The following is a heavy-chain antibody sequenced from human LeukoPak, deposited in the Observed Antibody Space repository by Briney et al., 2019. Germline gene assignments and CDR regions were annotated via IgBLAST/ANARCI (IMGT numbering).Heavy chain of an antibody. CDR1: GYTFTSYY. Sequence: GASVKVSCKTSGYTFTSYYIHWVRQAPGQGLEWMGVINPSGGSTGYPQKFQGRVTMTRDTSTSTVYMELSSLRFEDTAVYYCAGDRAVAGFRFDYWGQGTLVTVSS. J-gene: IGHJ4*02. V-gene: IGHV1-46*01. CDR2: INPSGGST. D-gene: IGHD6-19*01. CDR3: AGDRAVAGFRFDY.